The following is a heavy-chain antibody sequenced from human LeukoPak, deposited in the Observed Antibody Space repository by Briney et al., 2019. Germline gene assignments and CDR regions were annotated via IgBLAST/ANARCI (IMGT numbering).Heavy chain of an antibody. D-gene: IGHD6-13*01. Sequence: PGGSLRLSCAASGFTFSSYSMNWVRQAPGKGLEWVSSISSSSSYIYYADSVKGRFTISRDNAKNSLYLQMNSLRAEDTAVYYCARVYSSSWYFDDYWGQGTLVTVSS. CDR1: GFTFSSYS. CDR2: ISSSSSYI. CDR3: ARVYSSSWYFDDY. V-gene: IGHV3-21*01. J-gene: IGHJ4*02.